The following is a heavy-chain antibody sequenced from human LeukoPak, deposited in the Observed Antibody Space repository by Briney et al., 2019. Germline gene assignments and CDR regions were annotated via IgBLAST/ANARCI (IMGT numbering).Heavy chain of an antibody. J-gene: IGHJ4*02. D-gene: IGHD7-27*01. CDR2: ISYDGSEK. Sequence: GGSLRLSCAASGFTFSTYAMHWVRQALGKGLEWVAVISYDGSEKYYADSVKGRFTISRDNSKNTLYLQMNSLRAEDTAVYYCARELLGAFDYWGQGTLVTVSS. V-gene: IGHV3-30-3*01. CDR1: GFTFSTYA. CDR3: ARELLGAFDY.